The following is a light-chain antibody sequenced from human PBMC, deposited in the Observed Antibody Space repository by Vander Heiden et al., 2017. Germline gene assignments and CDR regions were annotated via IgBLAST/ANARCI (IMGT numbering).Light chain of an antibody. Sequence: QSALTQPASLSGSPGLSPPISCTGTSSDVGAYNYVSWYQQHPGKAAKLMMYDVNNRPSGGSNRFSGSKSGNTASLTISGLQAEDEADYYCSSHTSTSALPYVFGTGTKVSVL. V-gene: IGLV2-14*01. J-gene: IGLJ1*01. CDR3: SSHTSTSALPYV. CDR2: DVN. CDR1: SSDVGAYNY.